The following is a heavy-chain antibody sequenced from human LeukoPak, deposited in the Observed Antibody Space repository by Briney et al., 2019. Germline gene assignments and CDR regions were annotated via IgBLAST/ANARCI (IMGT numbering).Heavy chain of an antibody. CDR2: INHSGST. J-gene: IGHJ4*02. D-gene: IGHD3-16*01. CDR3: ARAVGGAGRHYFDY. V-gene: IGHV4-34*01. CDR1: GGSFSGYY. Sequence: SETLSLTCAVYGGSFSGYYWSWIRQPPGKGLEWIGEINHSGSTNYNPSLKSRVTISVDTSRNQFSLKLSSVTAADTAVYYCARAVGGAGRHYFDYWGQGTLVTVSS.